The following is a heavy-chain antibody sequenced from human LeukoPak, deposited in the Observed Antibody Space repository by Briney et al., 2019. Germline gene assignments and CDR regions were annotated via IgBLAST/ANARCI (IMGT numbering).Heavy chain of an antibody. Sequence: GGSLRLSCAVSGFIFSDYGFHGVRQPPGKGLEWVAVTRFDGSIKQYADSVKGRFTISRDDSKNTLYLQMNFLKSEDTAVYYCARWGGTRQYYFDYWGQGTLVTVSS. CDR1: GFIFSDYG. V-gene: IGHV3-33*01. D-gene: IGHD1-1*01. CDR3: ARWGGTRQYYFDY. CDR2: TRFDGSIK. J-gene: IGHJ4*02.